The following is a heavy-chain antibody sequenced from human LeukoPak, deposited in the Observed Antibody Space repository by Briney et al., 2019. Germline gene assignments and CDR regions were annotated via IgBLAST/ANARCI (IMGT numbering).Heavy chain of an antibody. CDR2: INPNSGGT. Sequence: ASVKVSCKASGYTFTGYYMHWVRQAPRQPLEWMGWINPNSGGTNYAQKFQGRVTMTRDTSISTAYLELSRLRSDDTAVYYCARDRMGTFDPWGQGTLVTVSS. J-gene: IGHJ5*02. D-gene: IGHD1-1*01. V-gene: IGHV1-2*02. CDR3: ARDRMGTFDP. CDR1: GYTFTGYY.